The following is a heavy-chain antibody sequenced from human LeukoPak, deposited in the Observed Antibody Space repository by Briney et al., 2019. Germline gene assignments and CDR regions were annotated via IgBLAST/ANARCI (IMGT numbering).Heavy chain of an antibody. V-gene: IGHV4-34*01. CDR1: GGSFSGYY. CDR3: ARSRGVAGTMGFDS. CDR2: IYQSGSS. D-gene: IGHD6-19*01. J-gene: IGHJ4*02. Sequence: SSETLSLTCAVYGGSFSGYYRSWIRQPPGKGLEWIGNIYQSGSSYYNASLKSRVTISVDTSKNQLSLKLSSVTAADTAVYYCARSRGVAGTMGFDSWGQGTLVTVSS.